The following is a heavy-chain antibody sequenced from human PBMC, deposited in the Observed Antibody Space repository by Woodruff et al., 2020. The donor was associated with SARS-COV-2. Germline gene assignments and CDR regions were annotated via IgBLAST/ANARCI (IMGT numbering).Heavy chain of an antibody. Sequence: PSLKSRLTVSMDKSKNLFSLTLNSVTAADTAVYYCARGAGGPLDDWGQGTLVTVSS. J-gene: IGHJ4*02. V-gene: IGHV4-4*02. CDR3: ARGAGGPLDD. D-gene: IGHD2-8*02.